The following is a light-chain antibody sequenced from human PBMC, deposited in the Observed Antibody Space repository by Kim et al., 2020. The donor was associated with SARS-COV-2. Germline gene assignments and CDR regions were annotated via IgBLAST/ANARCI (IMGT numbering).Light chain of an antibody. CDR3: QQYGSSPRT. CDR1: QSISNNY. V-gene: IGKV3-20*01. CDR2: SAS. Sequence: SPGERATLSCRASQSISNNYLAWYQQKPGQAPRLLIYSASSRASGIPDRFRGSGSGTDFTLTIIRLEPEDFVVYYCQQYGSSPRTFGQGTKVDIK. J-gene: IGKJ1*01.